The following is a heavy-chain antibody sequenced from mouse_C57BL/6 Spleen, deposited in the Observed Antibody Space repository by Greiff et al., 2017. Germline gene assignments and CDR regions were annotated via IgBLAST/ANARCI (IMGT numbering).Heavy chain of an antibody. V-gene: IGHV1-53*01. CDR1: GSTFTSYW. J-gene: IGHJ4*01. CDR3: ARYKIYYAMDY. CDR2: INPSNGGT. Sequence: VQLQQPGTELVKPGASVKLSCKASGSTFTSYWMHWVKQRPGQGLEWLGNINPSNGGTNYNEKFKSKATLPVDKSSSAAYMQLSSLTSEDSAVYYCARYKIYYAMDYWGQGTSVTVSS.